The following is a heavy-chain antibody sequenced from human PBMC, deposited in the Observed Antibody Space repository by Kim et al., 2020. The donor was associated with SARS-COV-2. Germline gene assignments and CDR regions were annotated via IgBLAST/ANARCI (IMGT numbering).Heavy chain of an antibody. CDR3: AKVSSGGRWELPSYFDS. J-gene: IGHJ4*02. CDR2: ISASARDT. D-gene: IGHD3-10*01. CDR1: GFTFTNFA. Sequence: GGSLRLSCAASGFTFTNFAMTWVRQAPGKGLEWVSLISASARDTYYADSVKGRFTISRDNSKNTLSLQMTSLSAEDTAVYYCAKVSSGGRWELPSYFDSWGQGTPVAVS. V-gene: IGHV3-23*01.